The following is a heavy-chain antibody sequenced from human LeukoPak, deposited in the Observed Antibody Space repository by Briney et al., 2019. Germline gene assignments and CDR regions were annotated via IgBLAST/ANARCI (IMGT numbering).Heavy chain of an antibody. CDR1: GGSISSYY. J-gene: IGHJ4*02. CDR2: IYYSGST. Sequence: PSETLSLTCTVSGGSISSYYWRWIRQPPGKGLEWIGYIYYSGSTNYNPSLKSRVTISVDTSKDQFSLKLSSVTAADTAVYYWARLSVETAIHYYFHYRVQGTMVSVSS. V-gene: IGHV4-59*01. CDR3: ARLSVETAIHYYFHY. D-gene: IGHD2-21*02.